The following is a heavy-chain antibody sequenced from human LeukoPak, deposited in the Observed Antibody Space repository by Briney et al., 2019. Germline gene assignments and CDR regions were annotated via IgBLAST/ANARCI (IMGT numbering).Heavy chain of an antibody. J-gene: IGHJ6*04. CDR3: ARLVVPAAPGYYYGMDV. V-gene: IGHV1-3*01. Sequence: GASVKVSCKASGYTFTSYAMHWVRQAPGQRLEWMGWINASNGNTKYSQKFQGRVTITRDTSASTAYMELSSLRSEDTAVYYCARLVVPAAPGYYYGMDVWGKGTTVTVSS. CDR1: GYTFTSYA. D-gene: IGHD2-2*01. CDR2: INASNGNT.